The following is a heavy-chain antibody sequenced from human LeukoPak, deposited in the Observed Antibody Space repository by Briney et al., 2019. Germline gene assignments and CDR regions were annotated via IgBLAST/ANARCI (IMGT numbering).Heavy chain of an antibody. J-gene: IGHJ3*02. Sequence: PEGSLRLSCAASGFTFSSYSMNWVRQAPGKGLEWVSSISSSSSYIYYADSVKGRFTISRDNAKNSLYLQMNSLRAEDTAVYYCARRIAAADDAFDIWGQGTMVTVSS. CDR2: ISSSSSYI. CDR3: ARRIAAADDAFDI. CDR1: GFTFSSYS. V-gene: IGHV3-21*01. D-gene: IGHD6-13*01.